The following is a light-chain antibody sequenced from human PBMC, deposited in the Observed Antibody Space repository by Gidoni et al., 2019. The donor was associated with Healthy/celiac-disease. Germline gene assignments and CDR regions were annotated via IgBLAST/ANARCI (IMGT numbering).Light chain of an antibody. Sequence: EILLTQSPGTLSLSPGERATLSCRASQSVSSSYLAWYQQKPGQAPRLLIYGASSRATGIPDRFSGSGSGTDFTLTISRLEPEDFAVYYCQQYGSSPHLTFGGGTKVEIK. CDR1: QSVSSSY. J-gene: IGKJ4*01. CDR2: GAS. V-gene: IGKV3-20*01. CDR3: QQYGSSPHLT.